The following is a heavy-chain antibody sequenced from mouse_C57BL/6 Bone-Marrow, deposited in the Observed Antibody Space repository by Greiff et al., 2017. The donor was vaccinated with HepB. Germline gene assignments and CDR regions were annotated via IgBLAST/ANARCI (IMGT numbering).Heavy chain of an antibody. J-gene: IGHJ3*01. Sequence: EVQLQQSGAELVRPGASVKLSCTASGFNIKDYYMHWVKQRPEQGLEWIGWIDPENGDTEYASKFQGKATITADTSSNTAYLQLSSLTSEDTAVYYCTTDRGAYWGQGTLVTVSA. V-gene: IGHV14-4*01. CDR3: TTDRGAY. CDR1: GFNIKDYY. CDR2: IDPENGDT.